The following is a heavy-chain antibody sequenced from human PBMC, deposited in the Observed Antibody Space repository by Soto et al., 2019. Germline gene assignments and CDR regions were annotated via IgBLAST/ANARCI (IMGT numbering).Heavy chain of an antibody. CDR3: ARLMVYAIRAPYGMDV. V-gene: IGHV1-69*12. J-gene: IGHJ6*02. Sequence: QVQLVQSGAEVKKPGSSVKVSCKASGGTFSSYAISWVRQAPGQGLEWMGGIIPIFGTANYAQKFQGRVTIPADESTSTAYMELSSLRSEDTAVYYCARLMVYAIRAPYGMDVWGQGTTVTVSS. CDR2: IIPIFGTA. D-gene: IGHD2-8*01. CDR1: GGTFSSYA.